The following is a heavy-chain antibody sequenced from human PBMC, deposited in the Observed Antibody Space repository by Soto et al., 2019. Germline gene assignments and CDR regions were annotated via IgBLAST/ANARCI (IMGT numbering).Heavy chain of an antibody. CDR2: IYYSGST. Sequence: PSETLSLTCAVSGYSISSSNWWGWIRQPPGKGLEWIGYIYYSGSTYYNPSLKSRVTMSVDTSKNQFSLKLSSVTAADTAMYYCARGPSYRVTIFGVAQGAFDPWGQGTLVTVSS. J-gene: IGHJ5*02. CDR3: ARGPSYRVTIFGVAQGAFDP. V-gene: IGHV4-28*03. D-gene: IGHD3-3*01. CDR1: GYSISSSNW.